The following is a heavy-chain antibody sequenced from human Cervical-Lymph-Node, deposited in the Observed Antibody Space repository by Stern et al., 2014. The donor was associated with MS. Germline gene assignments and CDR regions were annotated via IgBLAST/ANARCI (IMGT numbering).Heavy chain of an antibody. CDR2: IFSSGGT. D-gene: IGHD6-6*01. V-gene: IGHV4-59*08. J-gene: IGHJ4*02. CDR3: ARGYTTSSGRPDY. CDR1: GGSTSSYY. Sequence: DQLVESGPGLVKPSETLSLTCTVSGGSTSSYYWSWIRQPPGKGLEWKGYIFSSGGTKYTPPLKMRATISLDTSKTQFPRTLSSVTAADTAVYYCARGYTTSSGRPDYWGQGTLVTVSS.